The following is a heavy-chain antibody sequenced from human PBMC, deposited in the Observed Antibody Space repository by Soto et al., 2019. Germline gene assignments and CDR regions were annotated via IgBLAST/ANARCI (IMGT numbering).Heavy chain of an antibody. V-gene: IGHV5-10-1*03. CDR3: ARLGYCTGSSCNNWYFDL. J-gene: IGHJ2*01. CDR1: GYIFTSHW. CDR2: IDPSDSYT. Sequence: EVQLVQSGAEVKKPGESLRISCKGSGYIFTSHWISWVRQMPGEGLEWMGRIDPSDSYTSYSPSFKGLVSLSTDKSISTAYLQWSSLKASDTAIYYCARLGYCTGSSCNNWYFDLWGRGTLVTVSS. D-gene: IGHD2-2*02.